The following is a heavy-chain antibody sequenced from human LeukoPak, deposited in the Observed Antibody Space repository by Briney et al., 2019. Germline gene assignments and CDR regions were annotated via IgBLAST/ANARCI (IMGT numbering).Heavy chain of an antibody. D-gene: IGHD3-10*01. CDR1: GYTFTSYG. J-gene: IGHJ4*02. CDR3: ARAPSGVLPYYLDY. V-gene: IGHV1-18*01. Sequence: ASVKVSCKASGYTFTSYGISWVRQAPGQGLEWMGWISAYNGNTNYAQKLQGRVTMTTDTSTSTAYMDLSSLTSEDTAVYYCARAPSGVLPYYLDYWGPGTLVAVSS. CDR2: ISAYNGNT.